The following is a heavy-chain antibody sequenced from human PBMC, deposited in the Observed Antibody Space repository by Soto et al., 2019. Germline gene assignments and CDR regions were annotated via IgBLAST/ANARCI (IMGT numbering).Heavy chain of an antibody. D-gene: IGHD6-13*01. V-gene: IGHV4-31*03. Sequence: PSETLSLTCTVSGGSISSGGYYWSWIRQHPGKGLEWIGYIYYSGSTYYNPSLKSRVTISVDTSKNQFSLKLSSVTAADTAVYYCARISSSWNFCDYWGQGTLVTVSS. CDR3: ARISSSWNFCDY. J-gene: IGHJ4*02. CDR2: IYYSGST. CDR1: GGSISSGGYY.